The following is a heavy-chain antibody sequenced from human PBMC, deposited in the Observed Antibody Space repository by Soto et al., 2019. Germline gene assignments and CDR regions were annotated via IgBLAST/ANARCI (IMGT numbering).Heavy chain of an antibody. J-gene: IGHJ1*01. CDR2: VYSGGAT. CDR1: GFSVSRNY. CDR3: ARGPGRL. V-gene: IGHV3-53*02. D-gene: IGHD3-10*01. Sequence: QLVETGGGLIQPGTSLTLSCAASGFSVSRNYMTWVRQAPGRGLEWVSFVYSGGATFYAGSVKGRFILSRDDSQNTMYLQINNRGAEATAVYYCARGPGRLWGRGTLVTVAS.